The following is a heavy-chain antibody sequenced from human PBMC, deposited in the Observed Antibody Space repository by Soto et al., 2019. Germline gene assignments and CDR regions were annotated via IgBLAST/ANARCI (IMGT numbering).Heavy chain of an antibody. D-gene: IGHD2-15*01. J-gene: IGHJ4*02. CDR1: GGTFSSYT. CDR3: ARAGYCSGGTCFHGNSDY. V-gene: IGHV1-69*02. CDR2: IIPILGIA. Sequence: SVKVSCKASGGTFSSYTISWVRQAPGQGLEWMGRIIPILGIANYAQKFQGRVTITRDTSTSTVYMELTSLRFEDTAVYYCARAGYCSGGTCFHGNSDYCGQGTLVTVSS.